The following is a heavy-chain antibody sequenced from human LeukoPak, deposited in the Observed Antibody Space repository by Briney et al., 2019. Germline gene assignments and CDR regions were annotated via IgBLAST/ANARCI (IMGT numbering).Heavy chain of an antibody. V-gene: IGHV4-59*08. Sequence: SETLSLTCTVSGGSISSYYWSWIRQPPGKGLEWIGYIYYSGSTNYNPSLKSRVTISVDTSKNQFSLKLSSVTAADTAVYCCARLRRDWYFDLWGRGTLVTVSS. CDR1: GGSISSYY. J-gene: IGHJ2*01. CDR2: IYYSGST. CDR3: ARLRRDWYFDL.